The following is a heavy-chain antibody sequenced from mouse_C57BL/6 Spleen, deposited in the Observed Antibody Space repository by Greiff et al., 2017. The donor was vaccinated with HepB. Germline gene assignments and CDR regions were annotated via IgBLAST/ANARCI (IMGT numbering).Heavy chain of an antibody. CDR1: GYTFTSYW. CDR2: IHPNSGST. J-gene: IGHJ4*01. CDR3: ARSDTVVVNYYAMDY. D-gene: IGHD1-1*01. Sequence: QVQLQQPGAELVKPGASVKLSCKASGYTFTSYWMHWVKQRPGQGLEWIGMIHPNSGSTNYNEKFKSKATLTVDKSSSTAYMQLSSLTSEDSAVYYCARSDTVVVNYYAMDYWGQGTSVTVSS. V-gene: IGHV1-64*01.